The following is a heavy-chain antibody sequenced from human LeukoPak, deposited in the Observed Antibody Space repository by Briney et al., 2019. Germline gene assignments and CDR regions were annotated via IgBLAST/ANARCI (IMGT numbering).Heavy chain of an antibody. CDR3: ARDHWGDSYMDV. V-gene: IGHV4-39*07. D-gene: IGHD2-21*02. CDR1: GGSISSSSYY. J-gene: IGHJ6*03. Sequence: ASETLSLTCTVSGGSISSSSYYWGWIRQPPGKGLEWIGSIYYSGSTYYNPSLKRRVTISVDTSKNQFSLKLSSVTAADTAVYYCARDHWGDSYMDVWGKGTTVTVSS. CDR2: IYYSGST.